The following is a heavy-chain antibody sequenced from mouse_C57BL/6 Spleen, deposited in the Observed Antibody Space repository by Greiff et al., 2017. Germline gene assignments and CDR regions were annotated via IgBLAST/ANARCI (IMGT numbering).Heavy chain of an antibody. CDR3: ERHSYSSSSGTMDY. CDR1: GFSFNTYA. V-gene: IGHV10-1*01. CDR2: IRSKSNNYAT. J-gene: IGHJ4*01. Sequence: GGGLVQPKGSLKLSCAASGFSFNTYAMNWVRQAPGKGLEWVARIRSKSNNYATYYADSVKDRFTISRDDSESMLYLQMNNLKSVNTALYYVERHSYSSSSGTMDYWGQGTPVTVSA. D-gene: IGHD1-1*01.